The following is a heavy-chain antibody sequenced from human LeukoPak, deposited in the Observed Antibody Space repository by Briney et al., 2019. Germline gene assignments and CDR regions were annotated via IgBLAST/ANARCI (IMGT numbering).Heavy chain of an antibody. CDR3: TRGGGYVHFDY. D-gene: IGHD5-12*01. Sequence: PGGSLRLSCTASGFTFGDYAMSWFRQAPGKGLEWVGFIRSKAYGGTTEYAASVKGRFTISRDDSKSIAYQQMNSLKTEDTAVYYCTRGGGYVHFDYWGQGTLVTVSS. V-gene: IGHV3-49*03. J-gene: IGHJ4*02. CDR1: GFTFGDYA. CDR2: IRSKAYGGTT.